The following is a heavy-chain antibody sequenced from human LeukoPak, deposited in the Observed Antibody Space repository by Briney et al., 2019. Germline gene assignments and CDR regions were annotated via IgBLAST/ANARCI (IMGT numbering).Heavy chain of an antibody. J-gene: IGHJ4*02. CDR2: INPTGGST. CDR1: GYTFTSYY. CDR3: ARDSEYYYDSSGYYYLYYFDY. V-gene: IGHV1-46*01. Sequence: ASVKVSCKASGYTFTSYYMHWVRQAPGQGLEWMGLINPTGGSTGYAQKFQGRVTMTRDMSTSTDYMELSSLRSEDTAIYYCARDSEYYYDSSGYYYLYYFDYWGQGTLVTVSS. D-gene: IGHD3-22*01.